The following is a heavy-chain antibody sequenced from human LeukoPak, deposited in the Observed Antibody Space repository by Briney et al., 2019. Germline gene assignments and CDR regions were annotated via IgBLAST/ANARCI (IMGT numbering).Heavy chain of an antibody. CDR2: ISSGATYE. V-gene: IGHV3-30*01. Sequence: GGSLRLSCAASGFSFSTYAMHWVRQAPGKGLEWVSLISSGATYEYYADSVKGRFTISRDNSKNTLYLQLDSLRAEDTAVYYCARDSTYYYDSGSSGPHYFDNWGQGTLVTVSS. CDR3: ARDSTYYYDSGSSGPHYFDN. CDR1: GFSFSTYA. D-gene: IGHD3-10*01. J-gene: IGHJ4*02.